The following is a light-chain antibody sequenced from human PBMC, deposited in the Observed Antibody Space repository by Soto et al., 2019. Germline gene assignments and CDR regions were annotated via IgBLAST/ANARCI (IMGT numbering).Light chain of an antibody. CDR3: EQYNSYPWT. V-gene: IGKV1-5*01. J-gene: IGKJ1*01. CDR1: QSIGYW. CDR2: DAS. Sequence: DIQMTQSPSTLSASVGDRVTITCRASQSIGYWLAWYQQKPGKAPNLLIYDASSLESGVPSRFSGSGYGTEFTLTISTLQPDDFATYYCEQYNSYPWTFGQGTKVEIK.